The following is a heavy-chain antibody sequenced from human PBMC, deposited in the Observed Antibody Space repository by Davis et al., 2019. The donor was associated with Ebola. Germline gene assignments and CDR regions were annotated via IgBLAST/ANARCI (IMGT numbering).Heavy chain of an antibody. Sequence: GESLKISCAASGFTVSSNYMSWVRQAPGKGLEWVANIKQDGSEKYYVDSVKGRFTISRDNAKNSLYLQMNSLRAEDTAVYYCASGYCSGGSCYSWSYYYYGMDVWGQGTTVTVSS. J-gene: IGHJ6*02. CDR3: ASGYCSGGSCYSWSYYYYGMDV. CDR1: GFTVSSNY. CDR2: IKQDGSEK. D-gene: IGHD2-15*01. V-gene: IGHV3-7*01.